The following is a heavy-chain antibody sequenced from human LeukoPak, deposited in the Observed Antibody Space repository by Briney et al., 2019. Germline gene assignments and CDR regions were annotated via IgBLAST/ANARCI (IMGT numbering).Heavy chain of an antibody. CDR1: GFTFSSYG. CDR3: AKGDYYDSSGYPTCPDY. CDR2: ISYDGSNK. J-gene: IGHJ4*02. Sequence: LGGSLRLSCAASGFTFSSYGMHWVRQAPGKGLEWVAVISYDGSNKYYADSVKGRFTISRDNSKNTLYLQMNSLRAEDTAVYYCAKGDYYDSSGYPTCPDYWGQGTLVTVS. D-gene: IGHD3-22*01. V-gene: IGHV3-30*18.